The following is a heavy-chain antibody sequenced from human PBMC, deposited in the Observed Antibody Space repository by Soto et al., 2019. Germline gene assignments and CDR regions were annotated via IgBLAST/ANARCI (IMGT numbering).Heavy chain of an antibody. CDR3: ARDFTTDCGGDCYSGAFDI. J-gene: IGHJ3*02. V-gene: IGHV3-30-3*01. CDR2: ISYDGSNK. D-gene: IGHD2-21*02. Sequence: GGSLRLSCAASGFTFSSYAMHWVRQAPGKGLEWEAVISYDGSNKYYADSVKGRFTISRDNSKNTLYLQMNSLRAEDTAVYYCARDFTTDCGGDCYSGAFDIWGQGTMVTVSS. CDR1: GFTFSSYA.